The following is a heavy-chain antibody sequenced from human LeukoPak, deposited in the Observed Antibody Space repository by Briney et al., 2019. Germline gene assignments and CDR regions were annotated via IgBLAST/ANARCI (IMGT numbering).Heavy chain of an antibody. CDR3: ARDSVATVGAIDY. V-gene: IGHV3-21*01. D-gene: IGHD1-26*01. CDR2: ISSSSSYI. J-gene: IGHJ4*02. CDR1: GFTFSSYR. Sequence: PGGSLRLSCAASGFTFSSYRMNWVRQAPGKGLEWVSSISSSSSYIYYADSVKGRFTISRDNAKNSLYLQMNSLRAEDTAVYYCARDSVATVGAIDYWGQGTLVTVSS.